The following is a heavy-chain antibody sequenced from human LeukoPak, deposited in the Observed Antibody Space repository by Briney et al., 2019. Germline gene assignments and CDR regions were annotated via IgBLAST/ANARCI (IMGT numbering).Heavy chain of an antibody. D-gene: IGHD6-25*01. Sequence: GGSLRLSCSASGYTFSSKAMHWVRQAPGKGLEYVSAISSNGGSTYYADSVKGRFTISRDNSKNTLYLQMSSLRAEDAAVYYCVKGSSGRGFDYWGQGTLVTVSS. J-gene: IGHJ4*02. V-gene: IGHV3-64D*09. CDR1: GYTFSSKA. CDR3: VKGSSGRGFDY. CDR2: ISSNGGST.